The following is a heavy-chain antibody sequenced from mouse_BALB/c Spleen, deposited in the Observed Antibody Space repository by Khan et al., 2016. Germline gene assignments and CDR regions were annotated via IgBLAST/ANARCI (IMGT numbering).Heavy chain of an antibody. CDR1: GFTFSTYG. V-gene: IGHV5-6*01. J-gene: IGHJ3*01. CDR3: ARQDRYDGGCAY. D-gene: IGHD2-14*01. Sequence: EVELVESGGDLGKPGGSLNLSCAASGFTFSTYGMSWVRQTPDKRLEWVATISSGGSYPYYPDSVKGRFTISRDNAKNTLYLQMSSLKSEDTAMYYCARQDRYDGGCAYWGQGTLVTVSA. CDR2: ISSGGSYP.